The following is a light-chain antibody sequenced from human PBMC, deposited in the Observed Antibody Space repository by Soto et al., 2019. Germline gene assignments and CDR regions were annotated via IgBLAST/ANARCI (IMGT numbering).Light chain of an antibody. V-gene: IGKV3-20*01. CDR1: QSFRGL. CDR2: AAS. Sequence: EVVLTQSPVTLSLSPGERATLSCRASQSFRGLLAWYQQKPGQAPRLLIYAASNRATGIPDRFSGSGSGTDFTLTINRLEAEDSAVYYCQQYGASPPYTFGQGTKVDIK. CDR3: QQYGASPPYT. J-gene: IGKJ2*01.